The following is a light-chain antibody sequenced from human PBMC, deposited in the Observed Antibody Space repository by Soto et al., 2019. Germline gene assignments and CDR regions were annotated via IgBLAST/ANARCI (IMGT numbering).Light chain of an antibody. CDR3: QQYRSTPWT. J-gene: IGKJ1*01. CDR1: QSVFNTSKNNHY. V-gene: IGKV4-1*01. Sequence: DIVMTQSPDSLAVSLGERATINCKSSQSVFNTSKNNHYLAWYQQKPGQPPKLLIYWASTRESGVPDRFSGSGSGTDFTLTISSLQAEDVAVYYCQQYRSTPWTFGQGTKVEIK. CDR2: WAS.